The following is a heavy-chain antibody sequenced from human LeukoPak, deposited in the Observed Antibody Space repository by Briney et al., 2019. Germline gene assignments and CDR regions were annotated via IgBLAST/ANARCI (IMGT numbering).Heavy chain of an antibody. CDR2: IYPGDSDT. Sequence: GESLKISCKGSGYNFPSYWIGWVRQMPGKGLEWMGIIYPGDSDTTYSPSFQGQVTISADKSISTAYLQWSSLKASDTAMCYCARYSNYYHSSGYKYYFDFWGQGTLVTVSS. D-gene: IGHD3-22*01. J-gene: IGHJ4*02. CDR1: GYNFPSYW. CDR3: ARYSNYYHSSGYKYYFDF. V-gene: IGHV5-51*01.